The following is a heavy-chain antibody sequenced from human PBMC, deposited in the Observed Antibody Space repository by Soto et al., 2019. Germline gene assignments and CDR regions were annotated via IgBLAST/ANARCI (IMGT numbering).Heavy chain of an antibody. CDR1: GGSISSYY. V-gene: IGHV4-59*01. CDR2: IYYSGST. D-gene: IGHD3-16*01. CDR3: ASLGMEGYFDY. Sequence: SETLSLTCTVSGGSISSYYWSWIRQPPGKGLEWIGYIYYSGSTNYNPSLKSRVTISVDTSKNQFSLKLSSVTAADTAVYYCASLGMEGYFDYWGQGTLVTVSS. J-gene: IGHJ4*02.